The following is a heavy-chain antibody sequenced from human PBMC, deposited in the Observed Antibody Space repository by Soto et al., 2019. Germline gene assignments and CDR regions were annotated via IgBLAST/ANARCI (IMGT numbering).Heavy chain of an antibody. CDR3: ARQWELSGYYYGMDV. V-gene: IGHV1-8*01. CDR2: MNPNSGNT. D-gene: IGHD3-16*02. CDR1: GYTFTSYD. Sequence: QVQLVQSGAEVKKPGASVKVSCKASGYTFTSYDINWVRQAPGQGLEWMGWMNPNSGNTGYAQKFQGRVTMTRDTSISTAYMELSSLRSEDTAVYYCARQWELSGYYYGMDVWGQGTTVTVSS. J-gene: IGHJ6*02.